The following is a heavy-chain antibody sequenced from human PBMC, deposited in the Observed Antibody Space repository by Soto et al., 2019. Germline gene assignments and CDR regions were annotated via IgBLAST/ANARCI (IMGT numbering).Heavy chain of an antibody. CDR1: GYTFISYG. D-gene: IGHD2-2*01. Sequence: ASVKVSCKASGYTFISYGISWVRQAPGQGLEWMGWMSAYSGNTNYAQKLQGRVTMTTDTSTSTAYMELRSLISDDTAVYYCATDIVVVAGAIMDYYYGLDVWGQGTTVTVSS. CDR2: MSAYSGNT. J-gene: IGHJ6*02. V-gene: IGHV1-18*01. CDR3: ATDIVVVAGAIMDYYYGLDV.